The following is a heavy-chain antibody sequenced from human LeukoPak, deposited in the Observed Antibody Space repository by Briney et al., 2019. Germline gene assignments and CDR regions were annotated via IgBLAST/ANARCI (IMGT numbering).Heavy chain of an antibody. CDR3: ARARYYYGSGSYSHYFDY. J-gene: IGHJ4*02. D-gene: IGHD3-10*01. V-gene: IGHV4-34*01. CDR2: INHSGST. CDR1: GGSFSGYY. Sequence: SETLSLTCAVYGGSFSGYYWSWIRQPPGKGLEWIGEINHSGSTNYNPSLKSRVTISVDTSKNQFSLKLSSVTAADTAVYYCARARYYYGSGSYSHYFDYWGQGTLVTVSS.